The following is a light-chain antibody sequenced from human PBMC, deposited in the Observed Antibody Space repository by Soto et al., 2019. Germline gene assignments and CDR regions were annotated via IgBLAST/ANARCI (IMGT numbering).Light chain of an antibody. J-gene: IGLJ2*01. Sequence: QSVLTQPASVSGSPGQSITISCTGTSSDVGGYNYVSWYQQHPGKAPKLMIYDVSNRPSGVSNRFSGSKSGNTASLTISGLQAEDEADYYCSSYTSSSTYVVFGGGTKVTV. CDR3: SSYTSSSTYVV. V-gene: IGLV2-14*01. CDR2: DVS. CDR1: SSDVGGYNY.